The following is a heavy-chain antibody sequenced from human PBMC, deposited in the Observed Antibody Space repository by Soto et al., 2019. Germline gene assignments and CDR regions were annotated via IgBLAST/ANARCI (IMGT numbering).Heavy chain of an antibody. CDR3: ARVLEGGPYNWFDP. D-gene: IGHD1-1*01. Sequence: SESLSLTCGVSVVSISVDSWWGCVRQTPGKGLEWIGEVSGSGYTRYNPSLKSRVSISVDKSRHHFSLNLTSLSAADTAVYFCARVLEGGPYNWFDPWGPGSLVTVSS. CDR2: VSGSGYT. V-gene: IGHV4-4*02. CDR1: VVSISVDSW. J-gene: IGHJ5*02.